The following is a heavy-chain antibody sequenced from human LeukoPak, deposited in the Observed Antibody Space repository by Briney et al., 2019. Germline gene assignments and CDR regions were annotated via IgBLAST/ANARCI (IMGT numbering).Heavy chain of an antibody. Sequence: SETLSLTCTVSGGSISSYYWSWIRRPAAKGLEWIGRIYTSGSTNYNPSLKGRVTMSVDTSKNQFSLKLSSVTAADTAVYFCARDLHYDFWSGYYEWGQGTLVTVSS. J-gene: IGHJ4*02. V-gene: IGHV4-4*07. CDR2: IYTSGST. CDR3: ARDLHYDFWSGYYE. CDR1: GGSISSYY. D-gene: IGHD3-3*01.